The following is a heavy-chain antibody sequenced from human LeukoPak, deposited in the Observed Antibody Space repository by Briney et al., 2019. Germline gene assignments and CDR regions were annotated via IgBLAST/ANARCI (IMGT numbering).Heavy chain of an antibody. CDR2: ISGSGGST. CDR1: GFTFSSYA. V-gene: IGHV3-23*01. D-gene: IGHD3-22*01. CDR3: TKRLDSSGYYYAPDH. J-gene: IGHJ4*02. Sequence: GGSLRLSCAASGFTFSSYAMSWVRQAPGKGLEWVSAISGSGGSTYYADSVKGRFTISRDNSKNTLYLQMNSLRAEDTAVYYCTKRLDSSGYYYAPDHWGQGTLVTVFS.